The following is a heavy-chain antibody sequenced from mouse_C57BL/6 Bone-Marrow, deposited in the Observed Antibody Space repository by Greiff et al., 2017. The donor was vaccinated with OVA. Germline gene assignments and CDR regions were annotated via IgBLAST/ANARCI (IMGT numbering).Heavy chain of an antibody. CDR1: GYAFSSSW. Sequence: QVQLKESGPELVKPGASVKISCKASGYAFSSSWMNWVKQRPGKGLEWIGRIYPGDGDTNYNGKFKGKATLTVDTSSSTAYMQLSSLTSEDSAVYYCARRGYYEYFDVWGTGTTVTVSS. V-gene: IGHV1-82*01. CDR2: IYPGDGDT. D-gene: IGHD2-4*01. CDR3: ARRGYYEYFDV. J-gene: IGHJ1*03.